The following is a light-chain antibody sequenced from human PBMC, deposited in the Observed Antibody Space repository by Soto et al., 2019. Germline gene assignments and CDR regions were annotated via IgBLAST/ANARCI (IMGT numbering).Light chain of an antibody. J-gene: IGKJ1*01. V-gene: IGKV2-28*01. CDR3: MQGTHWPPT. Sequence: DMVMTQSPLSLPVTPGEPSSVSCRSTQSLLHSYGYNYLDWYLQKPGQSPQLLIYLGSNRSSGVPDRFSGSGSGTDFTLKSSRVEAEDVGVYYCMQGTHWPPTFGQGTKVDI. CDR2: LGS. CDR1: QSLLHSYGYNY.